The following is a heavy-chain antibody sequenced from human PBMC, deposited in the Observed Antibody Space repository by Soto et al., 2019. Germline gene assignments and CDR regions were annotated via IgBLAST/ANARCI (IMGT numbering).Heavy chain of an antibody. D-gene: IGHD1-26*01. CDR1: GFTFSSYA. J-gene: IGHJ4*02. V-gene: IGHV3-23*01. CDR3: AKDVDSNSGQSYFDY. CDR2: ISGSGGST. Sequence: PGGSLRLSCAASGFTFSSYAMSWVRQAPGKGLEWVSAISGSGGSTYYADSVKGRFTIPRDNSKNTLYLQMNSLRAEDTAVYYCAKDVDSNSGQSYFDYWGQGTLVTVSS.